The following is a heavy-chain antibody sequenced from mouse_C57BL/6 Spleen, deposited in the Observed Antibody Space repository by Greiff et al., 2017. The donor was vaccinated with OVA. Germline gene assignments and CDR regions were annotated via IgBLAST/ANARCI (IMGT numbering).Heavy chain of an antibody. J-gene: IGHJ1*03. D-gene: IGHD1-1*01. Sequence: QVQLQQSGPELVKPGASVKISCKASGYAFSSSWMNWVKQRPGKGLEWIGRIYPGDGDTNYNGKFKGKATLTADRSSSTAYMQLSSLTSEDSAVYFCAREDGSSFWYFDVWGTGTTVTVSS. V-gene: IGHV1-82*01. CDR3: AREDGSSFWYFDV. CDR2: IYPGDGDT. CDR1: GYAFSSSW.